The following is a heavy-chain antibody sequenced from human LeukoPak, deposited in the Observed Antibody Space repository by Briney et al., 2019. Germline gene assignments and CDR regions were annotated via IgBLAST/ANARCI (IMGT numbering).Heavy chain of an antibody. D-gene: IGHD1-26*01. J-gene: IGHJ4*02. CDR2: IYTSGST. Sequence: PSETLSLTCTVSGGSISSGSYYWSWIRQPAGKGLEWIGRIYTSGSTNYNPSLKSRVTISVDTSKNQFSLKLSSVTAADTAVYYCARDYQGSPPYWGQGTLVTVSS. CDR1: GGSISSGSYY. V-gene: IGHV4-61*02. CDR3: ARDYQGSPPY.